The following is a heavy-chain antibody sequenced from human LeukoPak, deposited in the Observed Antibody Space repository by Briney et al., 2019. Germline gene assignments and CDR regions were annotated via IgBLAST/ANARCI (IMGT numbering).Heavy chain of an antibody. J-gene: IGHJ4*02. CDR1: GFTFDDYA. D-gene: IGHD3-9*01. V-gene: IGHV3-9*01. CDR2: ISWNSGSI. CDR3: AKTLREYYDILAGTVFDY. Sequence: PGRSLRLSCAASGFTFDDYAMHWVRQAPGKGLEWVSGISWNSGSIGYADSVKGRFTISRDNAKNSLYLQMNSLRAEDTALYYCAKTLREYYDILAGTVFDYWGKGTLVTVSS.